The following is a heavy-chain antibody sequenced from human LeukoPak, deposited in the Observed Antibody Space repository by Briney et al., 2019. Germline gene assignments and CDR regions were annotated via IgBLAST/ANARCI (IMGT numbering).Heavy chain of an antibody. Sequence: QSGGSLRLSCAASGFTFSDAWMSWVRQAPGKGLEWVSYISSGSSAKYYADSVKGRFTISRDNARNSLYLQMNSLRDEDTAVYYCARDRSAFCVGDCYSVNIWGQGTLVTVSS. J-gene: IGHJ4*02. CDR1: GFTFSDAW. CDR3: ARDRSAFCVGDCYSVNI. CDR2: ISSGSSAK. D-gene: IGHD2-21*02. V-gene: IGHV3-48*02.